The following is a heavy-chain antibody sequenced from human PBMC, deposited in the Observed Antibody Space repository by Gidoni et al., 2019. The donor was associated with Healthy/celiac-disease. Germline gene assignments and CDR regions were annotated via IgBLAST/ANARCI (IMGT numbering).Heavy chain of an antibody. V-gene: IGHV3-30*01. CDR1: GFTFSSYA. Sequence: QVQLVESGGGVVQPGRSLRLSCAASGFTFSSYAMHWVRQAPGKGLEWVAVISYDGSNKYYADSVKGRFTISRDNSKNTLYLQMNSLRAEDTAVYYCARGEYDSSGYSVDYWGQGTLVTVSS. CDR3: ARGEYDSSGYSVDY. CDR2: ISYDGSNK. D-gene: IGHD3-22*01. J-gene: IGHJ4*02.